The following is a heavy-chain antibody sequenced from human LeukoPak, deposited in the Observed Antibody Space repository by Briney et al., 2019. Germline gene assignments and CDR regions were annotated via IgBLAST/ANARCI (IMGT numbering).Heavy chain of an antibody. D-gene: IGHD3-10*01. V-gene: IGHV3-11*04. J-gene: IGHJ4*02. Sequence: PGGSLRLSCAASGFTFSDYYMSWIRQAPGKGLEWVSYISSSGSTIYYADSVKGRFTISRDNAKNSLNLQRNSLRAEDTAVYYCARTITMVRGPIRFDYWGQGTLVTVSS. CDR1: GFTFSDYY. CDR2: ISSSGSTI. CDR3: ARTITMVRGPIRFDY.